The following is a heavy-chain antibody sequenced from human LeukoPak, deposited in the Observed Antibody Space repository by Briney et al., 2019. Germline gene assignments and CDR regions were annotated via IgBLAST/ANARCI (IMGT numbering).Heavy chain of an antibody. V-gene: IGHV4-59*01. CDR2: IYYSGST. Sequence: SETLSLTCTVSGGSISSYYWSWIRQPPGKGLEWIGYIYYSGSTNYNPSLKSRVTISVDTSKNQFSLKLSSVTAADTAVYCCARAPHSSGWYGDYWGQGTLVTVSS. D-gene: IGHD6-19*01. J-gene: IGHJ4*02. CDR3: ARAPHSSGWYGDY. CDR1: GGSISSYY.